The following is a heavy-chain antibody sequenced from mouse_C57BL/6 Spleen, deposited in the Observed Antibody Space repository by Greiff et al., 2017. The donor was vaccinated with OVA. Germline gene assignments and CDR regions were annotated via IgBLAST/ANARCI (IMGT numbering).Heavy chain of an antibody. CDR3: ARIYYGSSGGYYFDY. V-gene: IGHV2-9-1*01. CDR2: IWTGGGT. J-gene: IGHJ2*01. CDR1: GFSLTSYA. Sequence: QVQLKESGPGLVAPSQSLSITCTVSGFSLTSYAISWVRQPPGKGLEWLGVIWTGGGTNFNSALKSRLSISKDNSKSQVFLKMNSLQTDDTARYYCARIYYGSSGGYYFDYWGQGTTLTVSS. D-gene: IGHD1-1*01.